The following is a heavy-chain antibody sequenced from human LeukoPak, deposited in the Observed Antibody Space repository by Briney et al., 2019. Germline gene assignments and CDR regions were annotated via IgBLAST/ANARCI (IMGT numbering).Heavy chain of an antibody. CDR1: GGSISSGGYY. CDR2: IYYSGST. J-gene: IGHJ3*02. Sequence: PSETLSLTCTVSGGSISSGGYYWSWISQPPGKGLEWIGSIYYSGSTYYNPSLKSRVTISVDTSKNQFSLKLSSVTAADTAVYYCARWKSSYYDSSDAFDIWGQGTMVTVSS. D-gene: IGHD3-22*01. V-gene: IGHV4-39*01. CDR3: ARWKSSYYDSSDAFDI.